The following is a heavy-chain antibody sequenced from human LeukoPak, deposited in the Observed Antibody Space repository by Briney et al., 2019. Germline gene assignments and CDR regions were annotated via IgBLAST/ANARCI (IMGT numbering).Heavy chain of an antibody. J-gene: IGHJ4*02. CDR3: ARADPYSSGWYYFDF. CDR1: GGSVSRYY. D-gene: IGHD6-19*01. Sequence: SETLSLTCTVSGGSVSRYYWSWVRQPPGKGLEWIGYIYYSGSTNYNPSLTSRVTISVDTSNNQFSLKLSSVTAADTAVYYCARADPYSSGWYYFDFWGQGTLVTVSS. CDR2: IYYSGST. V-gene: IGHV4-59*02.